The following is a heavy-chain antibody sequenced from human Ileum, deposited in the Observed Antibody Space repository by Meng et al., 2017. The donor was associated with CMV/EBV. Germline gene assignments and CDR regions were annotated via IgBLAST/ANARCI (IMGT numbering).Heavy chain of an antibody. J-gene: IGHJ6*02. CDR2: IYYSGGT. D-gene: IGHD6-13*01. CDR3: ARRRDTSSWYYYYFGMDV. Sequence: GSLRLSCTVSGDSINDYYWSWIRQPPGKGLEWIGYIYYSGGTNYNPSLKSRLTISVDTSKNQFSLKLNSVTAADTAVYYCARRRDTSSWYYYYFGMDVWGQGTTVTVS. CDR1: GDSINDYY. V-gene: IGHV4-59*01.